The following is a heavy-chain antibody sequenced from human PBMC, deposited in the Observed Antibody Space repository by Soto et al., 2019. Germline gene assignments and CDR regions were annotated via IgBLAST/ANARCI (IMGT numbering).Heavy chain of an antibody. CDR2: IYPGDSDT. CDR1: GCTFTNYW. J-gene: IGHJ6*02. CDR3: AASIFYYGMDV. V-gene: IGHV5-51*01. Sequence: GESLKISCKGSGCTFTNYWIGWVRQMPGKGLEWMGIIYPGDSDTKYNPSFQGQVTISADKSITTTYLQWSSLKASDTAIYYCAASIFYYGMDVWGQGTTVTVSS.